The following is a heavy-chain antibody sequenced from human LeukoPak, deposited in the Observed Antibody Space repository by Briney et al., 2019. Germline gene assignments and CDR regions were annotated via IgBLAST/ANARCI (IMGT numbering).Heavy chain of an antibody. V-gene: IGHV3-30*04. Sequence: GRSLRLSCAASGFTFSSYAMHWVRQAPGKGLEWVAVISYDGSNKYYADSVKGRFTISRDNSKNTLYLQMNSLRAEDTAVYYCARGGVYGSWNDYWGQGTLVTVSS. CDR1: GFTFSSYA. CDR3: ARGGVYGSWNDY. CDR2: ISYDGSNK. D-gene: IGHD6-6*01. J-gene: IGHJ4*02.